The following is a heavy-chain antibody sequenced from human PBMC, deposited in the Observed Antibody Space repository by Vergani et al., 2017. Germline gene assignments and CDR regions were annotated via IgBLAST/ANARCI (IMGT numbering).Heavy chain of an antibody. D-gene: IGHD3-3*01. CDR3: AKVSSDFWSGQGAFDI. J-gene: IGHJ3*02. CDR1: GFTFDDYA. CDR2: ISWNSGSI. V-gene: IGHV3-9*01. Sequence: EVQLVESGGGLVQPGRSLRLSCAASGFTFDDYAMHWVRQAPGKGLEWVSGISWNSGSIGYADSVKGRFTISRDNAKNSLYLQMNSLRAEDTAVYYCAKVSSDFWSGQGAFDIWGQGTMVTVSS.